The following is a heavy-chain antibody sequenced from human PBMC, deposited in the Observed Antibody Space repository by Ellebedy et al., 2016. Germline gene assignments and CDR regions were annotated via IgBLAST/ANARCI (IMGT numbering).Heavy chain of an antibody. V-gene: IGHV3-23*01. CDR2: ISGSGTNT. D-gene: IGHD4-11*01. Sequence: GESLKISCAASGFTFSSYAMTWVRQAPGQGLEWVSSISGSGTNTYYADSVKGRFTISRDNSKNTLYLQMNNLGADDTAIYYCAADTVTTGYYGMDIWGQGTTVTVSS. CDR1: GFTFSSYA. J-gene: IGHJ6*02. CDR3: AADTVTTGYYGMDI.